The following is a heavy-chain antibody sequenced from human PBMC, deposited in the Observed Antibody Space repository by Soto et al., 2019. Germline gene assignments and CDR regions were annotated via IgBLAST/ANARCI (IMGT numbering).Heavy chain of an antibody. J-gene: IGHJ6*02. CDR1: GGSINSGDYY. CDR3: ASEYSSSSFYYYGMDV. CDR2: IYYSGST. V-gene: IGHV4-30-4*01. D-gene: IGHD6-6*01. Sequence: PSETLSLTCTVSGGSINSGDYYWSWIRQPPGKGLEWIGYIYYSGSTYYNPSLKSRVTISVDTSKNQFSLKLSSVTAADTAVYYCASEYSSSSFYYYGMDVWGQGTTVTVSS.